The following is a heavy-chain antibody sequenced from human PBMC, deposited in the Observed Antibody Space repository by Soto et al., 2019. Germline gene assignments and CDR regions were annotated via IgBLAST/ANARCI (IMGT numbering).Heavy chain of an antibody. V-gene: IGHV4-59*08. CDR3: ARHPGYYDIVTGYTTFYFDS. D-gene: IGHD3-9*01. J-gene: IGHJ4*02. CDR1: GGSIGTYY. CDR2: IYYRGNT. Sequence: SETLSHTCTVSGGSIGTYYWSWIRQPPGKGLEWIGYIYYRGNTDYNPSLKSRVTISLDTPKNQFSLKLSSVTAADTAVYYCARHPGYYDIVTGYTTFYFDSWGQGILVTVS.